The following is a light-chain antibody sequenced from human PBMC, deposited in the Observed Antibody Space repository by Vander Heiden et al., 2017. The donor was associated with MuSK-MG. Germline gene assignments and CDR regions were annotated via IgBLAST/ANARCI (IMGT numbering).Light chain of an antibody. Sequence: QSALTQPASVSGSPGQSITISCTGTSSDVGSYNYVSWYQQHPGKAPKLVIYEVSNRPSGVSNRFSGSKSGNTASLTISGLQAEDEADYFCSSYTGRNTGGFGGGTKLTVL. V-gene: IGLV2-14*01. CDR3: SSYTGRNTGG. J-gene: IGLJ3*02. CDR1: SSDVGSYNY. CDR2: EVS.